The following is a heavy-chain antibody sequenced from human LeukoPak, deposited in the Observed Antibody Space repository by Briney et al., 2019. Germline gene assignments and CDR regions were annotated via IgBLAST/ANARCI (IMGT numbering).Heavy chain of an antibody. D-gene: IGHD2-8*02. CDR1: GGSISSSSYY. Sequence: PSETLSLTCTVSGGSISSSSYYWGWIRQPPGKGLEWIGSIYYSGSTYYNPSLKSRVTISVDTSKNQFSLKLSSVTAADTAVYYCAREGPGLMHSNAFDIWGQGTMVTVSS. V-gene: IGHV4-39*07. CDR3: AREGPGLMHSNAFDI. J-gene: IGHJ3*02. CDR2: IYYSGST.